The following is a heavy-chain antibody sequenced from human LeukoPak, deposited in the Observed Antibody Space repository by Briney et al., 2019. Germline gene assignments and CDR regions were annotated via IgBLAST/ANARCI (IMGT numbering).Heavy chain of an antibody. J-gene: IGHJ6*02. CDR2: INHSGST. D-gene: IGHD6-13*01. Sequence: SETLSLTCAVYGGSFSGYYWSWIRQPPGKGLEWIGEINHSGSTNYNPSLKSRVTISVDTSKNQFSLKLSSVTAADAAVYYCARLGSWPKTNSHYHYYYGMDVWGQGTTVTVSS. V-gene: IGHV4-34*01. CDR1: GGSFSGYY. CDR3: ARLGSWPKTNSHYHYYYGMDV.